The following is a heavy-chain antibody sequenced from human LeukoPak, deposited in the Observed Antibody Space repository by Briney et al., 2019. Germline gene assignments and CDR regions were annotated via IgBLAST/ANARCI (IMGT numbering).Heavy chain of an antibody. V-gene: IGHV4-39*01. Sequence: SETLSLTCTVSGASIGSSSSYWGWIRQPPGKGLEWIGSIYYGGSTYYNPSLKSRVTISVDTSKNQFSLKLSSVTAADTAVYYCARASLWFGESIWFDPWGQGTLVTVSS. CDR3: ARASLWFGESIWFDP. J-gene: IGHJ5*02. D-gene: IGHD3-10*01. CDR1: GASIGSSSSY. CDR2: IYYGGST.